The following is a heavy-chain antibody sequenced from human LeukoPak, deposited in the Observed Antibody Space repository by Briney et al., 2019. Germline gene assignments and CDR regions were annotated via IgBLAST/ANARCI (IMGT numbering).Heavy chain of an antibody. D-gene: IGHD2-21*02. CDR1: GGTFSSYA. V-gene: IGHV1-69*04. CDR3: AREVVTAISFDI. Sequence: ASVKVSCKASGGTFSSYAISWVRQAPGQGLEWMGRIIPILGIANYAQKFQGRVTITADKSTSTAYMELSSLRSGDTAVYYCAREVVTAISFDIWGQGTMVTVSS. CDR2: IIPILGIA. J-gene: IGHJ3*02.